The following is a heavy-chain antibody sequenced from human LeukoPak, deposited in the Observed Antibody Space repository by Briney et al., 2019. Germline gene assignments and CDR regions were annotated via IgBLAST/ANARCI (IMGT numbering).Heavy chain of an antibody. V-gene: IGHV5-51*01. CDR1: GYSFTSYW. CDR3: ARHVYYDDSSGGDAFYI. Sequence: GESLKISCKGSGYSFTSYWIGWVRQMPGKGLEWMGIIYPGDSDTSYSPSFQGQVTISADKSISTAYLQWSSLKASDTAMHYCARHVYYDDSSGGDAFYIWGQGTMVTVSS. D-gene: IGHD3-22*01. CDR2: IYPGDSDT. J-gene: IGHJ3*02.